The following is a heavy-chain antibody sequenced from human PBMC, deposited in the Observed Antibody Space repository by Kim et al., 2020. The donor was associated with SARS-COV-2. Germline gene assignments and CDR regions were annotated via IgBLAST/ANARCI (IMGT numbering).Heavy chain of an antibody. Sequence: GGSLRLSCIASGFTFGDYPMSWVRQAPGKGLDWVGFIRINAFGGTTEYAASVNGRFTISRDDSKSIAYLQMNSLKTEDAAVYYCAREESGSYYNWGQGTLVTVSS. CDR2: IRINAFGGTT. J-gene: IGHJ4*02. CDR3: AREESGSYYN. CDR1: GFTFGDYP. D-gene: IGHD1-26*01. V-gene: IGHV3-49*04.